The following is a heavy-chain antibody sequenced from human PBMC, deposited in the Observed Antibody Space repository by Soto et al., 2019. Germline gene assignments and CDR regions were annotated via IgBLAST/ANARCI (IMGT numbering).Heavy chain of an antibody. CDR1: GYTXSGYN. CDR2: INPNSGAT. V-gene: IGHV1-2*02. CDR3: ARVRVARGWYNSPDY. J-gene: IGHJ4*02. D-gene: IGHD6-19*01. Sequence: SXKVSLKASGYTXSGYNMHLVRQAPGQGLEWMGWINPNSGATDFAQKFQGRVTITRDTSISKAYMALSRMRSDDTAMYYCARVRVARGWYNSPDYWGQGTLGTVSS.